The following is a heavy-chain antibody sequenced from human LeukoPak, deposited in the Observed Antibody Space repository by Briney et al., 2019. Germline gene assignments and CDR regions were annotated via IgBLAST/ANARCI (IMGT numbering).Heavy chain of an antibody. D-gene: IGHD4-11*01. CDR3: ARDRTVAYYYYYMDV. Sequence: IPGGSLRLSCAASGFTFSDYYMSWIRQAPGKGLEWVSYITSSGSTIYYADSVKGRFTISRDNAKNSLYLQMNSLRAEDTAVYYCARDRTVAYYYYYMDVWGKGTTVTVSS. J-gene: IGHJ6*03. CDR2: ITSSGSTI. CDR1: GFTFSDYY. V-gene: IGHV3-11*04.